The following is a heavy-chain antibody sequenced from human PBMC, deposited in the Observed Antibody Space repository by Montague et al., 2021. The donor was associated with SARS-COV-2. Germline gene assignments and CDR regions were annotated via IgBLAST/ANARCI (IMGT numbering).Heavy chain of an antibody. CDR3: ARDIRDYVLREFDF. D-gene: IGHD3-16*01. J-gene: IGHJ4*02. Sequence: SLRLSCAASGFTFSNHWMSWVRQAPGKGLEWVANIKQDGSEKYYXXSLKGRFTVSRDNARNSLYLRMSSLRAEDTAVYYCARDIRDYVLREFDFWGQGTLVYVSS. CDR2: IKQDGSEK. CDR1: GFTFSNHW. V-gene: IGHV3-7*01.